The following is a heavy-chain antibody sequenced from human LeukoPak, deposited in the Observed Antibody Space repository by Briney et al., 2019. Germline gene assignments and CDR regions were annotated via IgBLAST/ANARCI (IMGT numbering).Heavy chain of an antibody. J-gene: IGHJ4*02. Sequence: PGGSLRLSCAASGFTFSSYAMHWVRQAPGRGLEWVAVISYDGSNKYYADSVKGRFTISRDNSKNTLYLQMNSLRAEDTAVCYCARWWELQGNFDYWGQGTLVTVSS. CDR1: GFTFSSYA. V-gene: IGHV3-30-3*01. CDR2: ISYDGSNK. D-gene: IGHD1-26*01. CDR3: ARWWELQGNFDY.